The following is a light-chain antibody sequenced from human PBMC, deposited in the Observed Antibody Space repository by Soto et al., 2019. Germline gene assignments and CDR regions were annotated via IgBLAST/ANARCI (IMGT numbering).Light chain of an antibody. CDR2: GAS. J-gene: IGKJ4*01. V-gene: IGKV3-20*01. Sequence: DIVLTQSPGTLSLSPGERATLSCRASQSVSSSYLAWYQQKPGQAPRLLIYGASIRATGIPDRFSGSGSGKDLTLTISRLEPEDFAVYYCQQYGSSPLTFGGGTKVEIK. CDR3: QQYGSSPLT. CDR1: QSVSSSY.